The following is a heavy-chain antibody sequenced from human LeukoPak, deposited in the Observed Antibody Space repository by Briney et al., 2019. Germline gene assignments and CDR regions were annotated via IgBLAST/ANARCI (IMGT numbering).Heavy chain of an antibody. CDR3: ARGPNMVRA. CDR2: INHSGST. V-gene: IGHV4-34*01. D-gene: IGHD3-10*01. Sequence: SETLSLTCAVYGGSFSGYYWSWIRQPPGKGLEWIGEINHSGSTNYNPSLTSRVTISVDTSKNQYSLKLSSVTAADTAVYYCARGPNMVRAWGQGTLVTVSS. J-gene: IGHJ4*02. CDR1: GGSFSGYY.